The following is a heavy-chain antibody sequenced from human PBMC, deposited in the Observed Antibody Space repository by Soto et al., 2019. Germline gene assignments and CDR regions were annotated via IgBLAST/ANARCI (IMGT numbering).Heavy chain of an antibody. J-gene: IGHJ4*02. V-gene: IGHV3-74*01. D-gene: IGHD2-21*01. CDR3: TRDRTGPQHYFDY. Sequence: SCKASGYTFTSYYMHWVRQAPGQGLVWVSRINTDGSGTSYADSVKGRFTISRDNAKNMVYLQMNSLRVEDTAVYYCTRDRTGPQHYFDYWGQGNMVSVSS. CDR1: GYTFTSYY. CDR2: INTDGSGT.